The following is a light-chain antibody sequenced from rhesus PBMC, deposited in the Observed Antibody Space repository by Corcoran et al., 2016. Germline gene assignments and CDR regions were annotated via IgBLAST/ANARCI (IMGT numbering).Light chain of an antibody. CDR1: ENVNNY. J-gene: IGKJ3*01. CDR2: KAS. Sequence: DIQMTQSPSSLSASVGDRVTITCRASENVNNYLNWYQQKPGEAPKLLFYKASTLQSGVPSRFSVSGSGTDYTFTISSLQSEDVATYYCQHNYGTPFTFGPGTKLDIK. V-gene: IGKV1-74*01. CDR3: QHNYGTPFT.